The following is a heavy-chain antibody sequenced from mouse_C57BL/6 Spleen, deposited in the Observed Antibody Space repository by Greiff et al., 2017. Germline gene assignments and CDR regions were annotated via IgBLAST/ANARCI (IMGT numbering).Heavy chain of an antibody. CDR3: ARSGSFITTVFDY. CDR2: INPNNGGT. V-gene: IGHV1-22*01. J-gene: IGHJ2*01. D-gene: IGHD1-1*01. CDR1: GYTFTDYN. Sequence: VQLQQSGPELVKPGASVKMSCKASGYTFTDYNMHWVKQSHGKSLEWIGYINPNNGGTSYNQKFKGKATLTVNKSSSTAYMELRSLTSEDSAVYYCARSGSFITTVFDYWGQGTTLTVSS.